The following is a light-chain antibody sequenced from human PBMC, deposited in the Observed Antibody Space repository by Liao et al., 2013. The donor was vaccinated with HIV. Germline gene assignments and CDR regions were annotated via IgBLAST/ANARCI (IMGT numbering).Light chain of an antibody. CDR2: QDN. CDR3: QAWDSSTSVV. CDR1: NLKDKY. J-gene: IGLJ2*01. Sequence: SFKLTQPPSVSVSPGQTATITCSGDNLKDKYVSWYLQKPGQSPVLVIYQDNKRPSGIPERFSGSNSGNTATLTISGTQAMDEADYYCQAWDSSTSVVFGGGTKLTVL. V-gene: IGLV3-1*01.